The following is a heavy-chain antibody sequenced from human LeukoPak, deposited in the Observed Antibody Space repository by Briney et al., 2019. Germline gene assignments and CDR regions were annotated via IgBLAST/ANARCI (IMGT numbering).Heavy chain of an antibody. CDR3: ARGGEMATITLGWFDP. Sequence: GRSLRLSCAASGFTFSSYAMDWVRQAPGKGLEWVAVISYDGSNKYYADSVKGRFTISRDNSKNTLYLQMNSLRAEDTAVYYCARGGEMATITLGWFDPWGQGTLVTVSS. D-gene: IGHD5-24*01. J-gene: IGHJ5*02. CDR1: GFTFSSYA. V-gene: IGHV3-30-3*01. CDR2: ISYDGSNK.